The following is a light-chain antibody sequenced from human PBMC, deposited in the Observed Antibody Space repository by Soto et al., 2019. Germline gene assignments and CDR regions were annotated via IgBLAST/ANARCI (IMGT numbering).Light chain of an antibody. J-gene: IGKJ1*01. CDR3: QQYGSSPPWT. Sequence: VLTPSPGTLSLSPWERATLACRASQSVSSSYLAWYQQKPGQAPRLLIYGASSRATGIPDRFSGSGSGTDFTLTISRLEPEDFAVYYCQQYGSSPPWTFGQGTKVDI. CDR2: GAS. V-gene: IGKV3-20*01. CDR1: QSVSSSY.